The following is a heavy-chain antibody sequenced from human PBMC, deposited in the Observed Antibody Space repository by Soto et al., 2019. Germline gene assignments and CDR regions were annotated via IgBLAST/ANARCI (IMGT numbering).Heavy chain of an antibody. CDR1: GFTFSSYG. V-gene: IGHV3-30*18. CDR2: ISYDGSNK. Sequence: QVQLVESGGGVVQPGRSLRLSCAASGFTFSSYGMHWVRQAPGKGLEWVAVISYDGSNKYYADSVKGRFTISRDNSKNTLYLQMNSLRAEDTAVYYCAKGLAPPAKWLPDYWGQGTLVTVSS. J-gene: IGHJ4*02. D-gene: IGHD3-22*01. CDR3: AKGLAPPAKWLPDY.